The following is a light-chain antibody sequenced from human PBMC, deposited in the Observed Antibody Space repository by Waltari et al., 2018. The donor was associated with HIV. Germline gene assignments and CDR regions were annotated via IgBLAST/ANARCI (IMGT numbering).Light chain of an antibody. V-gene: IGKV1-13*02. CDR3: QQFNSYPLT. J-gene: IGKJ4*01. CDR2: DAS. CDR1: QDISGA. Sequence: AIQLTPSPSSLSASVGDRVTITCRASQDISGALAWYQQKPGKPPKLLIHDASILETGVPSKFSGSGAGADFTLTISSLQPEDFATYYCQQFNSYPLTFGAGTKVEIK.